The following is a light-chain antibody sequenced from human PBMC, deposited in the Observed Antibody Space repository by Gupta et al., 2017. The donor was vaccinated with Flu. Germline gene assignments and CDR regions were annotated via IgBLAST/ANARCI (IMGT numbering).Light chain of an antibody. Sequence: LSPGERATLSCRASQSVSSSYLAWYQQKPGQAPRLLIYGASSRATGIPDRFSGSGSGTDFTLTISRLEPEDFAVYYCQQYGSSRFTFGHGTKVDIK. CDR2: GAS. CDR1: QSVSSSY. CDR3: QQYGSSRFT. J-gene: IGKJ3*01. V-gene: IGKV3-20*01.